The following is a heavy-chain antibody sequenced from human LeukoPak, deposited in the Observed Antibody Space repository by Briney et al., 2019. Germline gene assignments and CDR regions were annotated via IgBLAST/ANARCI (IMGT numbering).Heavy chain of an antibody. V-gene: IGHV4-30-4*01. CDR3: ARPYYYDSRIDP. CDR2: MYYSGST. Sequence: SQTLSLTCTASGVSISSGDYYRSWIRQPPGKCLEWIAYMYYSGSTYYNPSLRSRVTMSAATHKNQLSLKLSSVTAADTAVYYCARPYYYDSRIDPWGQGILVTVSS. D-gene: IGHD3-22*01. J-gene: IGHJ5*02. CDR1: GVSISSGDYY.